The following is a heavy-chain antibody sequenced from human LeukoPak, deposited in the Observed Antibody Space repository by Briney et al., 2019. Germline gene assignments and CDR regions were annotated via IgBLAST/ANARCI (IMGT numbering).Heavy chain of an antibody. Sequence: SVKVSCKASRGTPSSYAISWVREAPGQGLEWMGGIIPIIGIANYAQKFQGRVMITADKSTSTAYMKLSSLRSEHTAVYYCARESPYLGYCSGGSCYYYGMDVWGEGTTVTVSS. CDR2: IIPIIGIA. V-gene: IGHV1-69*17. CDR3: ARESPYLGYCSGGSCYYYGMDV. J-gene: IGHJ6*04. D-gene: IGHD2-15*01. CDR1: RGTPSSYA.